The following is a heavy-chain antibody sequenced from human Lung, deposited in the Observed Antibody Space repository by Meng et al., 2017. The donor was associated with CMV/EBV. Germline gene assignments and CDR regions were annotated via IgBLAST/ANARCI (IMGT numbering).Heavy chain of an antibody. CDR2: INSGGTTT. V-gene: IGHV3-74*01. CDR1: GFGLSSYW. J-gene: IGHJ5*02. Sequence: VQLVESVGGLVQPGESLRLSCVASGFGLSSYWMPWVRQSPGKGLVWVARINSGGTTTTYADSVKGRFTISRDNAKNTLYLQMNSLRGEDTAVYYCARDVMGWFDPWGQGALVTVSS. D-gene: IGHD2-8*01. CDR3: ARDVMGWFDP.